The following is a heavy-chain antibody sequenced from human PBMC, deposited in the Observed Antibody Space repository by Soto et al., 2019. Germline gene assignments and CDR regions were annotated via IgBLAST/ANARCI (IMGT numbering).Heavy chain of an antibody. J-gene: IGHJ6*02. CDR2: IRNEANSYTT. D-gene: IGHD2-2*02. CDR1: GFTFSDHY. CDR3: TRGYCSSTICYKSYYYGVDV. V-gene: IGHV3-72*01. Sequence: EVQLVESGGGLVQPGGSLRLSCAASGFTFSDHYMDWVRQAPGKGLEWVGGIRNEANSYTTEYAASVKGRFTISRDDSKNTQYLQMNSLKTEDTAVYYCTRGYCSSTICYKSYYYGVDVWGQGTTVTVSS.